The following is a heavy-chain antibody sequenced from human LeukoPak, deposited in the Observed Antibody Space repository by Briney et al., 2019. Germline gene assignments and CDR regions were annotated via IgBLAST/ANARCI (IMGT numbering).Heavy chain of an antibody. CDR3: ARGGKYYYYYYMDV. V-gene: IGHV4-39*07. CDR1: GGSISSNYYY. Sequence: SETLSLTCTVSGGSISSNYYYWGWIRQPPGKGLEWIGNIYYSGSTFYNPSLMSRVTISVDTSKNQFSLKLSSVTAADTAVYYCARGGKYYYYYYMDVWGKGTTVTVSS. J-gene: IGHJ6*03. D-gene: IGHD3-10*01. CDR2: IYYSGST.